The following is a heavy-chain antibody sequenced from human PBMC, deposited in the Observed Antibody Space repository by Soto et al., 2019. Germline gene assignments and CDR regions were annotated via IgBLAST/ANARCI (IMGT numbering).Heavy chain of an antibody. CDR3: AHYYYGMDV. J-gene: IGHJ6*02. CDR1: GGSISSGGYS. CDR2: IYHSGST. Sequence: QLQLQESGSGLVKPSQTLSRTCAVSGGSISSGGYSWSWIRQTPGKGLEWIGYIYHSGSTYYNPSLKSRVTISVDRSKNQFSLKLSSVIAADTALYYCAHYYYGMDVWGQGTTVTVSS. V-gene: IGHV4-30-2*01.